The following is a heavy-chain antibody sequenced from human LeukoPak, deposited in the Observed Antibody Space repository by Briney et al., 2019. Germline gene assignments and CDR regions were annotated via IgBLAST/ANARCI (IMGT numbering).Heavy chain of an antibody. D-gene: IGHD2-15*01. CDR1: GYNFNTYW. J-gene: IGHJ4*02. Sequence: GESLKISCKGSGYNFNTYWVAWVRQMPGKGLEWMGIIHPVDSDIRYSPSFQGQVTISADKSISTAYLQWSSLKASDTAMYYCASPARVAATPGPLHWGQGTLVTVSS. CDR3: ASPARVAATPGPLH. CDR2: IHPVDSDI. V-gene: IGHV5-51*01.